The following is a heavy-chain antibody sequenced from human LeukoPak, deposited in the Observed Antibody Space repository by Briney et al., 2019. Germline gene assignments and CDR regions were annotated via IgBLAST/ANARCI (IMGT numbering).Heavy chain of an antibody. J-gene: IGHJ4*02. Sequence: GRSLRLSCAASGFTFSSYAMHWVRQAPGKGLEWVAVISYDGSNKYYADSVKGRFTISRDNSKNTLYLQMNSLRAEDTAVYYCARDIVGATAGGFCFDYWGQGTLVTVSS. CDR1: GFTFSSYA. CDR3: ARDIVGATAGGFCFDY. D-gene: IGHD1-26*01. CDR2: ISYDGSNK. V-gene: IGHV3-30-3*01.